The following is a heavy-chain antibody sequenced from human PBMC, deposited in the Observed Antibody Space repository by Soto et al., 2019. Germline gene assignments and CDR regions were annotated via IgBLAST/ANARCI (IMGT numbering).Heavy chain of an antibody. J-gene: IGHJ1*01. CDR2: ISSSGSNI. D-gene: IGHD6-6*01. CDR1: GFTFSSYE. Sequence: GGSLRLSCAASGFTFSSYEMNWVRQAPGKGLEWVSYISSSGSNIYYADSVKGRFIISRDNAKNSLYLQMNSLRAADTAVYYCARGGGSSYFQHWGQGTLVTVSS. CDR3: ARGGGSSYFQH. V-gene: IGHV3-48*03.